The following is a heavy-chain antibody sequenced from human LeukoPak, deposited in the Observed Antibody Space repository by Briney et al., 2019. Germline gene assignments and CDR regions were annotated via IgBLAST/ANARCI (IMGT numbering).Heavy chain of an antibody. Sequence: PGGSLRLSCAASGFIFSSYSMSWVRQAPGEGLEWVSFISLSSSSIFHTDSVKGRFTISRDNAKNSLSLQMNSLRAEDTAVYYCARGQAVGTVDWYFDLWGRGTLVTVSS. CDR1: GFIFSSYS. CDR2: ISLSSSSI. V-gene: IGHV3-21*01. D-gene: IGHD6-19*01. CDR3: ARGQAVGTVDWYFDL. J-gene: IGHJ2*01.